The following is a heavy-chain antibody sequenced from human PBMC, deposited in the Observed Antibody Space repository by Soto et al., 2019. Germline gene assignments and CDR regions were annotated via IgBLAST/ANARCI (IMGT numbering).Heavy chain of an antibody. Sequence: TLSLTCTVSGDSIRTLYYWSWIRQTPGKGLEWIGHIHHSGGTSYNPSLKSLVAISVDTSKNQFSLKVDSVTAADTAVYYCASSNIAAAGFYYYGMDVWGRGTTVTVSS. CDR1: GDSIRTLYY. D-gene: IGHD6-13*01. CDR2: IHHSGGT. CDR3: ASSNIAAAGFYYYGMDV. V-gene: IGHV4-59*01. J-gene: IGHJ6*02.